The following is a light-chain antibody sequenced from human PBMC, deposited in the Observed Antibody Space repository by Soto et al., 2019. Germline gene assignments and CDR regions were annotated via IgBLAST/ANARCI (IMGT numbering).Light chain of an antibody. Sequence: DIVMTQTPLSSPVTLGQAASISCRSSQSLVHSDGNTYLSWFQQRPGQPPRLLIYKVSDRFSGVPDRFSGSGAGTDFTLTISRVEAEDVGVYCMQATQSHWTFGQGTKVEIK. J-gene: IGKJ1*01. CDR3: MQATQSHWT. V-gene: IGKV2-24*01. CDR1: QSLVHSDGNTY. CDR2: KVS.